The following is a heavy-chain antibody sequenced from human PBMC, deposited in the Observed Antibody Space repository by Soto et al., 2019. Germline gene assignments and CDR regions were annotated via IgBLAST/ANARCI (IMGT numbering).Heavy chain of an antibody. CDR2: ISAYNGNT. J-gene: IGHJ6*02. Sequence: QVQLVQSGAEVKKPGASVKVSCKASGYTFTSYGISWVRQAPGQGLEWMGWISAYNGNTNYAQKLQGRVTMTTDTSTSTAYMELRSLRADDTAVYYCARDIVATNAYYYYYYGMDVWGQGTTVTVSS. V-gene: IGHV1-18*01. D-gene: IGHD5-12*01. CDR1: GYTFTSYG. CDR3: ARDIVATNAYYYYYYGMDV.